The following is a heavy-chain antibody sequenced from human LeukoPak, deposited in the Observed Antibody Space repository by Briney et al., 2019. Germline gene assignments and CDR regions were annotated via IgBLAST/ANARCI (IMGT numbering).Heavy chain of an antibody. J-gene: IGHJ4*02. V-gene: IGHV4-59*01. CDR1: GGSISSYY. Sequence: TPSETLSLTCTVSGGSISSYYWSWIRQPPGKGLEWIGYIYYSGSTNYNPSLKSRVTISVDTSKNQFSLKLSSVTAADTAVYYCARETHGSYHYYYFDYWGQGTLVTVSS. D-gene: IGHD1-26*01. CDR2: IYYSGST. CDR3: ARETHGSYHYYYFDY.